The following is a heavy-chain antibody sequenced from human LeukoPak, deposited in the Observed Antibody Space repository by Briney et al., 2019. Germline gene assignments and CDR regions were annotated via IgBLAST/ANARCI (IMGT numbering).Heavy chain of an antibody. CDR2: IRYDGSNK. Sequence: GGSLRLSCAASGFTFSSYGMHWVRQAPGKGLEWVAFIRYDGSNKYYAESVKGRFTISRDNSKNTLYLQMNSLRAEDTAVYYCAKRGIAVADYWGQGTLVSVSS. V-gene: IGHV3-30*02. CDR1: GFTFSSYG. CDR3: AKRGIAVADY. J-gene: IGHJ4*02. D-gene: IGHD6-19*01.